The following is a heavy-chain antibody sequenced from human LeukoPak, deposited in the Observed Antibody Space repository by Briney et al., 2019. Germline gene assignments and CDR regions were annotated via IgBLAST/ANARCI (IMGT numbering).Heavy chain of an antibody. CDR1: GGSISSYY. V-gene: IGHV4-59*01. CDR2: IYYSGST. CDR3: ASQTGSGFDSYYYYYMDV. J-gene: IGHJ6*03. D-gene: IGHD3-3*01. Sequence: SETLSLTCTVSGGSISSYYWSWIRQPPGKGLEWIGYIYYSGSTNYNPSLKSRVTISVDTSKNQFSLKLSSVTAADTAVYYCASQTGSGFDSYYYYYMDVWGKGTTVTVSS.